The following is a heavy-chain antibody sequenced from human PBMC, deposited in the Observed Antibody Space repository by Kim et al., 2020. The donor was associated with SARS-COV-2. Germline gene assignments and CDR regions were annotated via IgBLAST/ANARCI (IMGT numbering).Heavy chain of an antibody. J-gene: IGHJ4*02. CDR2: VIPISGAA. V-gene: IGHV1-69*13. CDR1: GETFSSYA. D-gene: IGHD6-13*01. Sequence: SVKVSCKSSGETFSSYAISWLRQAPGQGLEWMGGVIPISGAADYPQKFQGRVTITADESTTTAYMQLDSLTSDDTAFYYCARDSTYSRGRFDHWGQGTLVTFSS. CDR3: ARDSTYSRGRFDH.